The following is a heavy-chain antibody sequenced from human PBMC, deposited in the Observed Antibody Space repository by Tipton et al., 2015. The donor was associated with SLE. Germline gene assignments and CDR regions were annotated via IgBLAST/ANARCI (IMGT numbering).Heavy chain of an antibody. Sequence: GSLRLSCAASEFTFGHYSMSWIRQAPGKGLEWVSSISSISRYMYYADSVKGRFTISRDNAKNLLSLQMNSLRAEDTAVYCCAKVGATILPGNFDYWGQGTLVTVSS. D-gene: IGHD1-26*01. CDR3: AKVGATILPGNFDY. CDR2: ISSISRYM. CDR1: EFTFGHYS. V-gene: IGHV3-11*05. J-gene: IGHJ4*02.